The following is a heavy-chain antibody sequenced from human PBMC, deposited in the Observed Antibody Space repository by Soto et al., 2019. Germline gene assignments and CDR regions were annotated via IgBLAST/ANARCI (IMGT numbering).Heavy chain of an antibody. CDR3: AKSSYDFWSGSYYYYMDV. CDR1: GFPFSSYA. J-gene: IGHJ6*03. D-gene: IGHD3-3*01. V-gene: IGHV3-23*01. Sequence: GGSLRLSCAASGFPFSSYAMSWVRQAPGKGLERVSAISGSGGSTYYADSVKGRFTISRNNSKNTLYLQMNSPRAEDTAVYYCAKSSYDFWSGSYYYYMDVWGKGTTVTVSS. CDR2: ISGSGGST.